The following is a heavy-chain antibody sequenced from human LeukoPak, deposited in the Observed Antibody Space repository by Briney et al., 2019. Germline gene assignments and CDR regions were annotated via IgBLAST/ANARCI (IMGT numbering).Heavy chain of an antibody. CDR2: ISSSSSYI. Sequence: GGSLGFSVEASGLTFIGYTWTGFGQAPGRGWGGASSISSSSSYIYYADSVKGRFTISRDNAKNSLYLQMNSLRAEDTAVYYCARGGPLTGTLHIADYWGQGTLVTVSS. D-gene: IGHD1-7*01. CDR3: ARGGPLTGTLHIADY. V-gene: IGHV3-21*01. J-gene: IGHJ4*02. CDR1: GLTFIGYT.